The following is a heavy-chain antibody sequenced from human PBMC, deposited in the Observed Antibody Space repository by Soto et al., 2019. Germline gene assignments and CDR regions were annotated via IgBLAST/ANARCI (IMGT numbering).Heavy chain of an antibody. CDR1: GFTFSSYA. V-gene: IGHV3-64D*06. D-gene: IGHD3-22*01. CDR2: IGTNGGST. J-gene: IGHJ4*02. Sequence: GALRLSCSAPGFTFSSYAIHWVRQAPGKGLEYVSSIGTNGGSTFYADSVKGRFTISRDNSKNTVYLQMSSLRAEDTAEYCCVKPPAYYIDSYAYYHVWGQGTLVTVSS. CDR3: VKPPAYYIDSYAYYHV.